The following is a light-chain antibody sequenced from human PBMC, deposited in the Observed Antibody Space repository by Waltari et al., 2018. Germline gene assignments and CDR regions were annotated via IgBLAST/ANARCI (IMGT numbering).Light chain of an antibody. CDR2: SDD. Sequence: QSVLTQPPSVSEAPRQRVPISCSGNSSNTANNAVTWYQQLPGKAPKLLIYSDDLLSSGVSDRFSGSRSGTSASLAISGLQSEDEADYYCSAWDESLNGVVFGGGTKLTVL. CDR1: SSNTANNA. V-gene: IGLV1-36*01. CDR3: SAWDESLNGVV. J-gene: IGLJ2*01.